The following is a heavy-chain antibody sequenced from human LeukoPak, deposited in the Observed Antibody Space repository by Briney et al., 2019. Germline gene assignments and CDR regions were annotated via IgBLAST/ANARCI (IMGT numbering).Heavy chain of an antibody. J-gene: IGHJ6*03. Sequence: PGGSLRLSCAASGFTFSSYAMHWVRQAPGKGLEWVAVISYDGNNKYYADSVKGRFTISRDNSKNTLYLQMNSLRAEDTAVYYCARGASPYYYYYYMDVWGKGTTVTVSS. CDR1: GFTFSSYA. V-gene: IGHV3-30*04. CDR2: ISYDGNNK. CDR3: ARGASPYYYYYYMDV.